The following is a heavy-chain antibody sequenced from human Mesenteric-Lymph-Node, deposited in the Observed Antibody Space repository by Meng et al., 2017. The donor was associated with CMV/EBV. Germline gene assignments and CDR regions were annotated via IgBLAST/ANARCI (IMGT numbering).Heavy chain of an antibody. J-gene: IGHJ5*02. D-gene: IGHD2-15*01. CDR2: IDAGNGNT. CDR3: ARDNSGGEFDWFDP. CDR1: GCPFTTYT. V-gene: IGHV1-3*01. Sequence: ASGCPFTTYTMHWVRQAPGQRLEWMGWIDAGNGNTKYSQKFQGRVTITRDTSARIVNMELSSLRSEDTAVYYCARDNSGGEFDWFDPWGQGTLVTVSS.